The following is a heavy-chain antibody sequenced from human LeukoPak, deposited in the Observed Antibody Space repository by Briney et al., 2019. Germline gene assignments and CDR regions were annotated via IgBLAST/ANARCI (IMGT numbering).Heavy chain of an antibody. CDR1: GFTFSSYA. J-gene: IGHJ4*02. Sequence: SGGSLRLSCAASGFTFSSYAMTWVRQAPGKGLEWVSTITGSGGYTYYADSVKGRFTISRDNSKNTLFLRMNSLRAEDTAVYFCAKQSLYGSSDHFHYWGQGTLVTVSS. V-gene: IGHV3-23*01. CDR2: ITGSGGYT. D-gene: IGHD3-22*01. CDR3: AKQSLYGSSDHFHY.